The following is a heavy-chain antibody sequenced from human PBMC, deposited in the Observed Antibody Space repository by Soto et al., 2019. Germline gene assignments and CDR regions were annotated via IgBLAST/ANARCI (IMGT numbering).Heavy chain of an antibody. CDR3: ARDADILTGSDAFDI. CDR1: GFTFSDYY. D-gene: IGHD3-9*01. CDR2: ISSSSSYT. Sequence: LRLSCAASGFTFSDYYMSWIRQAPGKGLEWVSYISSSSSYTNYADSVKGRFTISRDNAKNSLYLQMNSLRAEDTAVYYCARDADILTGSDAFDIWGQGTMVTVSS. J-gene: IGHJ3*02. V-gene: IGHV3-11*05.